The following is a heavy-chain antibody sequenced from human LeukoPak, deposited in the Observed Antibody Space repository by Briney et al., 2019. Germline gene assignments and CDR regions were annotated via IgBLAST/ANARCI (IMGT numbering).Heavy chain of an antibody. Sequence: GGSLRLSCAASGFTFSSYAMSWVRQAPGKGLEWVSYMTSDLRTIYYADSVRGRFTISRDNAKKSLYLQMNSLRAEDTAVYYCARSVEAVFDNWGQGTMVTVSS. CDR3: ARSVEAVFDN. CDR1: GFTFSSYA. J-gene: IGHJ3*02. V-gene: IGHV3-48*01. CDR2: MTSDLRTI. D-gene: IGHD2-15*01.